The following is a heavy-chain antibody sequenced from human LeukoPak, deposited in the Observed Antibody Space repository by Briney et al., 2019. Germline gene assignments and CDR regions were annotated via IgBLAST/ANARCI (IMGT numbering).Heavy chain of an antibody. CDR1: GFTFSSYA. Sequence: GGSLRLSCAASGFTFSSYAMHWVRQAPGKGLEWVANIKQDGSEKYYVDSVKGRFTISRDNAKNSLYLQMNSLRAEDTAVYYCARDRYTMVRGAFDAFDIWGQGTMVTVSS. CDR2: IKQDGSEK. J-gene: IGHJ3*02. D-gene: IGHD3-10*01. CDR3: ARDRYTMVRGAFDAFDI. V-gene: IGHV3-7*01.